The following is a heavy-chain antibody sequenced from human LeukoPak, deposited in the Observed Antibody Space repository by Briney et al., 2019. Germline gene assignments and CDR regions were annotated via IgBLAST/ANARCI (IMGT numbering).Heavy chain of an antibody. CDR2: IYYSGST. CDR3: ARHVKGPSWGPYYFDY. V-gene: IGHV4-31*03. J-gene: IGHJ4*02. D-gene: IGHD3-16*01. Sequence: SQTLSLTCTVSGGSLSSGGYYWSWICQHPGKGLEWIGYIYYSGSTYYNPSLKSRVTISVDTSKNQFSLKLSSVTAADTAVYYCARHVKGPSWGPYYFDYWGQGTLVTVSS. CDR1: GGSLSSGGYY.